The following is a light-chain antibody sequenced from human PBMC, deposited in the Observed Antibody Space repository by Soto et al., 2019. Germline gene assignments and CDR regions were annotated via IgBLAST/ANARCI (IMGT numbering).Light chain of an antibody. CDR3: CSYGGSYV. CDR2: DVS. CDR1: SSDICGYNY. Sequence: QSALTQPRSVSGSPGQSVTISCTGTSSDICGYNYVSWYQQHPGKAPKLMIYDVSKRPSGVPDRFSGSKSGNTASLTISRLQAEDEADYYCCSYGGSYVFGTGTKVTVL. J-gene: IGLJ1*01. V-gene: IGLV2-11*01.